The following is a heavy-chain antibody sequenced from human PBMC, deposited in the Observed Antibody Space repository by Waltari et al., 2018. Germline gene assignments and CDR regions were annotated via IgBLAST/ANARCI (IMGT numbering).Heavy chain of an antibody. J-gene: IGHJ4*02. CDR2: IYYSGST. V-gene: IGHV4-59*08. CDR3: ARTNREAAAGAQRPYYFDY. D-gene: IGHD6-13*01. CDR1: GGSISSYY. Sequence: QVQLQESGPGLVKPSETLSLTCTVSGGSISSYYWSWIRQPPGKGLEWIGYIYYSGSTNYNPSLKSRVTISVDTSKNQFSLKLSSVTAADTAVYYCARTNREAAAGAQRPYYFDYWGQGTLVTVSS.